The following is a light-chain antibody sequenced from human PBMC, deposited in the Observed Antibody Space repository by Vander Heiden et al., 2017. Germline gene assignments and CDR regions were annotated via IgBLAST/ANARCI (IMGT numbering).Light chain of an antibody. J-gene: IGKJ5*01. CDR1: HDISNY. Sequence: QLTQSPSSLSASVGDRVAITCRASHDISNYLAWYLQTPGKAPKLLIYAASTLQSGVPSRFSGSGYGTDFTLTMTRLQPEDFGTYYCQLLNGYPAIRFGQGTRLEIK. CDR2: AAS. CDR3: QLLNGYPAIR. V-gene: IGKV1-9*01.